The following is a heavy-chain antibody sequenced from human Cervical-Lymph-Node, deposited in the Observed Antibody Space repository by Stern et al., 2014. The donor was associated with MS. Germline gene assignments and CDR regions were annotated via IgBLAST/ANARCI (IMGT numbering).Heavy chain of an antibody. CDR2: FYPSDSDI. CDR3: ATSLDADYIGCFDS. Sequence: EVQLVESGAEVKKPGESLKISCRNSGGSFSKYAMAWVRQMPGKGLEWMGMFYPSDSDIRYSPSFQGQVTISADQPIRPAYLPRSGLKASDPAIYCCATSLDADYIGCFDSWGQGPLVTVSS. D-gene: IGHD4-11*01. J-gene: IGHJ4*02. V-gene: IGHV5-51*04. CDR1: GGSFSKYA.